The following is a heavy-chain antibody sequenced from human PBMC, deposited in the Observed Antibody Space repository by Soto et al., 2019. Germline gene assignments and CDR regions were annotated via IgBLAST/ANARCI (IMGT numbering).Heavy chain of an antibody. Sequence: ASVKVSCKASGYSFTSYGISWVRQAPGQGLEWMGWISAYNGNTNYAQKLQGRVTMTTDTSTSTAYMELRRLRSDDTAVYYCARESGGRDGYNHIDYWGQGTLVTVSS. CDR1: GYSFTSYG. CDR3: ARESGGRDGYNHIDY. CDR2: ISAYNGNT. J-gene: IGHJ4*02. D-gene: IGHD2-15*01. V-gene: IGHV1-18*01.